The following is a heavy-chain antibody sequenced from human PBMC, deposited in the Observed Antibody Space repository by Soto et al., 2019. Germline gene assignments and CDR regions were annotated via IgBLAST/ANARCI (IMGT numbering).Heavy chain of an antibody. D-gene: IGHD4-4*01. V-gene: IGHV3-23*01. J-gene: IGHJ6*02. CDR3: VKPPVITASYYYYDMDV. CDR2: ISGSGIST. Sequence: GSLRLSCAASGFTFSTYPMSWVRQAPGKGLEWVSGISGSGISTYYTDSVKGRFTISRDNSKNTVFLQMNSLRDEDTAIYYCVKPPVITASYYYYDMDVWGQGTTVTVSS. CDR1: GFTFSTYP.